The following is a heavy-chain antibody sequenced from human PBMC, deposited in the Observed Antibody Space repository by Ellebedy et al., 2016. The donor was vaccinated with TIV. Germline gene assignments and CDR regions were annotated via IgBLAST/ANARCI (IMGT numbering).Heavy chain of an antibody. V-gene: IGHV1-18*01. CDR2: ISAYNGNT. Sequence: AASVKVSCKASGYTFTSYGISWVRQAPGQGLEWIGWISAYNGNTNYAQKLQGRVTMSTDISTSTAYMELSSLRSEDTAVYYCARGRDVVGASIDYWGQGTLVTVSS. D-gene: IGHD1-26*01. CDR1: GYTFTSYG. CDR3: ARGRDVVGASIDY. J-gene: IGHJ4*02.